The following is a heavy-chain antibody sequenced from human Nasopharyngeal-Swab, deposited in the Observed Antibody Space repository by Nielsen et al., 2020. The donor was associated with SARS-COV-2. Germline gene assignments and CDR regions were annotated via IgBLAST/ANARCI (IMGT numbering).Heavy chain of an antibody. CDR3: AKDYRDYSNYDYYYYGMDV. Sequence: GGSLRLSCAASGFIFSSYAMNWVRQAPGKGLEWVSAISGSGGSTYYADSVKGRFTISRDNSKNTLYLQMNSLRAEDTAVYYCAKDYRDYSNYDYYYYGMDVWGQGTTVTVSS. J-gene: IGHJ6*02. CDR1: GFIFSSYA. CDR2: ISGSGGST. V-gene: IGHV3-23*01. D-gene: IGHD4-11*01.